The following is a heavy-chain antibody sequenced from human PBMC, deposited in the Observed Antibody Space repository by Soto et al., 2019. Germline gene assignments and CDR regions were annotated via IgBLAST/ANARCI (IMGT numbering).Heavy chain of an antibody. D-gene: IGHD5-18*01. J-gene: IGHJ4*02. V-gene: IGHV4-31*03. Sequence: LSRTCTVSGDSIRRGDYYWTWIRQHPGRGLEWIGYIYYSGSTLYNPSLQSRVTLSVDTSKNQVSLKLNSVTAADTAMYYCARLYTYGYYYFDFWGQGTQVTVSS. CDR2: IYYSGST. CDR3: ARLYTYGYYYFDF. CDR1: GDSIRRGDYY.